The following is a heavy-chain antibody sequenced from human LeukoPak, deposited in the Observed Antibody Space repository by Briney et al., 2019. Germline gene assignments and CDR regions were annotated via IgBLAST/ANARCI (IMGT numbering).Heavy chain of an antibody. Sequence: PSETLSLTCTVSGGSISSYDWSWVRQPAGKGLEWVGRIYSSGSTNDNASLKRRGFTSVGETKNQYALKRSYGSAAEKAGYYCARGGGYGDYGYVDNWGQGTLVTVSS. CDR3: ARGGGYGDYGYVDN. D-gene: IGHD4-17*01. V-gene: IGHV4-4*07. CDR2: IYSSGST. CDR1: GGSISSYD. J-gene: IGHJ4*02.